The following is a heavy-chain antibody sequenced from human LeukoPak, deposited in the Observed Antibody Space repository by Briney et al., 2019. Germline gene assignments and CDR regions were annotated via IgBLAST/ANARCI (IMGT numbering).Heavy chain of an antibody. J-gene: IGHJ4*02. CDR3: AKDHSKQQWLVGVLLDY. Sequence: GGSLRLSCAASGFTFSSYAMSWVRQAPGKGLEWVSAISGSGGSTYYADSVKGRFTISRDNSKNTLYLQMNSLRAEDTAVYYCAKDHSKQQWLVGVLLDYWGQGTLVTVSS. V-gene: IGHV3-23*01. D-gene: IGHD6-19*01. CDR2: ISGSGGST. CDR1: GFTFSSYA.